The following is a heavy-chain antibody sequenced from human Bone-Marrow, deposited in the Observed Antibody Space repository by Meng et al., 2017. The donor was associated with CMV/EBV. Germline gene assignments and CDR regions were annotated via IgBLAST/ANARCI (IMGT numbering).Heavy chain of an antibody. CDR2: IKQDGSEK. J-gene: IGHJ4*02. CDR1: GFTFSNYW. Sequence: GGSLRLSCAGSGFTFSNYWMSWVRQAPGKGLEWVANIKQDGSEKYYVDSVKGRFTITRDNAKNSLYLQMNSLRAEDTAVYYCARDYGAEAAAGTCDCWGQGTLVTVSS. CDR3: ARDYGAEAAAGTCDC. D-gene: IGHD6-13*01. V-gene: IGHV3-7*01.